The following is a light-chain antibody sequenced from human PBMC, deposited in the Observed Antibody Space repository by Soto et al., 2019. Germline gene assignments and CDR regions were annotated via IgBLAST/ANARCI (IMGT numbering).Light chain of an antibody. V-gene: IGKV3-15*01. J-gene: IGKJ1*01. CDR3: QHYSTWLWT. Sequence: EIVMTQSPATLSVSPGERATLSCRASQSVSSKLAWYQQKPGQGPRLLIYGASTRATGIPARFSGSGSWTEFTLSISSLQSEDFAVYYCQHYSTWLWTFGQGTKVEIK. CDR1: QSVSSK. CDR2: GAS.